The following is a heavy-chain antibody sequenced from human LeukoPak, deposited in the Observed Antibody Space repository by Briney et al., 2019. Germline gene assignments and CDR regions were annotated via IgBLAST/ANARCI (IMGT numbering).Heavy chain of an antibody. CDR1: GGSISSGDHY. V-gene: IGHV4-30-4*08. CDR3: ARAYSSSTSCYGGDYYYYMDV. CDR2: IYYSGST. Sequence: SETLSLTCTVSGGSISSGDHYWSWIRQPPGKGLEWIGYIYYSGSTYYNPSLKSRVTISVDTSKNQFSLKLSSVTAADTAVYYCARAYSSSTSCYGGDYYYYMDVWGKGTTVTVSS. D-gene: IGHD2-2*01. J-gene: IGHJ6*03.